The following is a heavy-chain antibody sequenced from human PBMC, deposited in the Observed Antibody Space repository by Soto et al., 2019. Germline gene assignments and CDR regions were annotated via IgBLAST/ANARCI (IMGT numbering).Heavy chain of an antibody. D-gene: IGHD3-22*01. Sequence: QVQLVESGGGVVQPGRSLRLSCAVSGFTFKNYGMHWVRQAPGKGLEWVAVIVYDGSYKYYADSVQGRFTISRDNSTNTLYMQMNSLRAEDTAVYYCAKDAYYYDSGGDFEGGYFDYWGQGTLVTVSS. J-gene: IGHJ4*02. CDR2: IVYDGSYK. CDR1: GFTFKNYG. CDR3: AKDAYYYDSGGDFEGGYFDY. V-gene: IGHV3-30*18.